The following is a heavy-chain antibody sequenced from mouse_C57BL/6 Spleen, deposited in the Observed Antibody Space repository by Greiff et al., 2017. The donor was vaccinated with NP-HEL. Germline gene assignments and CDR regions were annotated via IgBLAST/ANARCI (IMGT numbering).Heavy chain of an antibody. CDR3: AKLLRLSWFAY. Sequence: EVKLLESGPGLVKPSQSLSLTCSVTGYSITSGYYWNWIRQFPGNKLEWMGYISYDGSNNYNPSLKNRISITRDTSKNQFFLKLNSVTTEDTATYYCAKLLRLSWFAYWGQGTLVTVSA. CDR1: GYSITSGYY. J-gene: IGHJ3*01. D-gene: IGHD1-1*01. V-gene: IGHV3-6*01. CDR2: ISYDGSN.